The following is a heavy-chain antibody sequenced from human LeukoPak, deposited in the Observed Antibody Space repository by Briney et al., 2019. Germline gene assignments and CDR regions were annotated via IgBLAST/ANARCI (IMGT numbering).Heavy chain of an antibody. CDR1: GGTFSTYA. V-gene: IGHV1-69*11. CDR2: IIPILSQE. Sequence: SVKVSCKAFGGTFSTYAIHWVRQAPGQGLEWMGRIIPILSQENYALKYQGRVSITADESTSTAYMDLSSLRSEDTAVYYCVTGSAYRDAFDIWGQGTMVIVSS. D-gene: IGHD3-10*01. CDR3: VTGSAYRDAFDI. J-gene: IGHJ3*02.